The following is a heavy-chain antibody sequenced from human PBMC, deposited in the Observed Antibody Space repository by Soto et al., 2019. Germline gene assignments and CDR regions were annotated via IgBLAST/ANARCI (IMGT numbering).Heavy chain of an antibody. V-gene: IGHV4-59*12. D-gene: IGHD3-10*01. Sequence: YRSRNIKTPGKGLEWIGYVHDSWGSHYNPSLKSRVAISLATSKSQFSLKLTSVTAEDTALYFFSSSSFLRSGDLFPGLAVWGQGTTVPVSS. CDR3: SSSSFLRSGDLFPGLAV. J-gene: IGHJ6*02. CDR1: Y. CDR2: VHDSWGS.